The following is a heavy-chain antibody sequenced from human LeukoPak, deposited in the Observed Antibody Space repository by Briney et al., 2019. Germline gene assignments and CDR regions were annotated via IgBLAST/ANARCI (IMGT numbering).Heavy chain of an antibody. CDR3: AREAPNWIYFDN. J-gene: IGHJ4*02. CDR1: GDSVSSSPYY. V-gene: IGHV4-39*07. D-gene: IGHD1-1*01. CDR2: IYYSGTT. Sequence: SETLSLTCTLSGDSVSSSPYYWGWIRQPPGKGLEWIGSIYYSGTTYYNPSLKSRVTLSVDTSKDQFSLTLGSVTAADTAVYYCAREAPNWIYFDNWGQGTLVTVSS.